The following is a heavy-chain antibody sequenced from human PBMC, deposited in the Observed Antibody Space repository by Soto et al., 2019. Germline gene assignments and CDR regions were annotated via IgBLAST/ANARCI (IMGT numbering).Heavy chain of an antibody. CDR3: ARRTPTVTWWFDP. CDR1: GFSLTTTGVG. J-gene: IGHJ5*02. D-gene: IGHD4-17*01. V-gene: IGHV2-5*02. Sequence: QITLKESGPPLVKPTQTLTLTCTFSGFSLTTTGVGVGWFRQPPGKALEWLALIYWDDDKRYTPSLKSRLTITTDTSKNQVVLTMTNMGPADTATDFCARRTPTVTWWFDPWGQGALVTVSS. CDR2: IYWDDDK.